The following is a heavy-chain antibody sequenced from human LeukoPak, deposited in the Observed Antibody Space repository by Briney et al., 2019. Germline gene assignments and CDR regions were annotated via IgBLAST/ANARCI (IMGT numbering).Heavy chain of an antibody. J-gene: IGHJ5*01. CDR1: GFTVSANY. V-gene: IGHV3-11*04. CDR2: ISSSGSTV. CDR3: ARHNGWFDY. D-gene: IGHD2-8*01. Sequence: GGSLRLSCAASGFTVSANYMSWVRQAPGKGPEWVSYISSSGSTVHYADSVKGRFTISRDNAMNSLYLQMSSLRGDDTAFYYCARHNGWFDYWGQGTLVTVSS.